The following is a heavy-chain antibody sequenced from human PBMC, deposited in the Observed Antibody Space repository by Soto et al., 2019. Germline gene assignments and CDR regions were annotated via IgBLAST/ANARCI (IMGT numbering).Heavy chain of an antibody. CDR1: GFTLSGYD. V-gene: IGHV3-13*01. CDR3: TRKTHPNGMAV. Sequence: EVQLVESGGGLVQPGGSLRLSCAASGFTLSGYDIHWVRQATGKGLEWVSGIGSAGDTYYEDFVKGRFTISRENAKNSLYLQMNSLSVGDTAGYYGTRKTHPNGMAVWGQGTTVTVSS. CDR2: IGSAGDT. J-gene: IGHJ6*02.